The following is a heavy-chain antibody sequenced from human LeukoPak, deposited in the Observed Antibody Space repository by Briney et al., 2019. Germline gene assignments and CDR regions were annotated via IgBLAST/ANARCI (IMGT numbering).Heavy chain of an antibody. V-gene: IGHV3-23*01. D-gene: IGHD1-1*01. CDR3: AKIDPFQFPNMEVSFGF. CDR2: ISGSGGST. Sequence: GGSLRLSCAASGFTFSSYAMSWVRQAPGKGLGWVSAISGSGGSTYYADSVKGRFTISRDNSKNTLYLQMNSLRAEDTAGYYYAKIDPFQFPNMEVSFGFWGQGTLGTGSS. J-gene: IGHJ4*02. CDR1: GFTFSSYA.